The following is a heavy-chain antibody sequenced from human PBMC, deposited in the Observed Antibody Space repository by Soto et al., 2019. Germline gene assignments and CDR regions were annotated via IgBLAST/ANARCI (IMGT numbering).Heavy chain of an antibody. V-gene: IGHV4-4*02. CDR3: ARTLAVAGTGPVDY. CDR1: GGSISSSNW. Sequence: KPSETLSLTCAVSGGSISSSNWWSWVRHPPGKGLEWIGEIYHSGSTNYNPSLKSRVTISVDKSKNQFSLKLSSVTAADTAVYYCARTLAVAGTGPVDYWGQGTLVTVSS. CDR2: IYHSGST. D-gene: IGHD6-19*01. J-gene: IGHJ4*02.